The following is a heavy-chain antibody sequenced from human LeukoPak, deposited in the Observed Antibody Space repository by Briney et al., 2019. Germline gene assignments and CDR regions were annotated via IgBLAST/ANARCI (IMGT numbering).Heavy chain of an antibody. V-gene: IGHV3-23*01. CDR2: ISGSGDST. CDR1: GFTFSNYG. CDR3: AREAATGWHAFDI. D-gene: IGHD2-15*01. Sequence: PGGSLRLSCAASGFTFSNYGMSWVRQAPGKGLEWVSSISGSGDSTYYADSVKGRFTISRDNSKNTLYLQMNSLRAEDTAVYYCAREAATGWHAFDIWGQGTMVTVSS. J-gene: IGHJ3*02.